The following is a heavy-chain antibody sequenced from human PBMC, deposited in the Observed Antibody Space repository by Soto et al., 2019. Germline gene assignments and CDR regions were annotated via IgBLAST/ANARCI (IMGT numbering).Heavy chain of an antibody. J-gene: IGHJ4*02. CDR1: GFTFSSDA. CDR3: AKDYDFWSGSHPH. CDR2: ISGSGGST. D-gene: IGHD3-3*01. Sequence: PGGSLRLSCAASGFTFSSDAMSWVRQAPGKGLGWVSAISGSGGSTYYADSVKGRFTISRDNSKNTLYLQMNSLRAEDTAVYYCAKDYDFWSGSHPHWGQGTLVTVSS. V-gene: IGHV3-23*01.